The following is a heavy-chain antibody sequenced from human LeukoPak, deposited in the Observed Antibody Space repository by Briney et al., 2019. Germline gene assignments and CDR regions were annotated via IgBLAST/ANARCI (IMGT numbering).Heavy chain of an antibody. V-gene: IGHV3-48*03. D-gene: IGHD5-18*01. CDR1: GFTFSSYE. CDR2: ISSSGGSI. Sequence: GGSLRLSCAASGFTFSSYEMNWVRQAPGKGLEWVSYISSSGGSIYYADSVKGRFTISRDNAKDSLYLQMNSLRAEDTAVYYCARGPLGHSHGYYYFDYWGQGTLVTVPS. J-gene: IGHJ4*02. CDR3: ARGPLGHSHGYYYFDY.